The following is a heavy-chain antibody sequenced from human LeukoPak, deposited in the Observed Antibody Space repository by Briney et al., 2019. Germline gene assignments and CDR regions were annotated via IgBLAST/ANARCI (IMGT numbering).Heavy chain of an antibody. V-gene: IGHV3-74*01. D-gene: IGHD2-15*01. Sequence: PGGSQRLSCAASGFTFSSYWMHWVRQAPGKGLVWVSRINSDGSSTSYADSVKGRFTISRDNAKNSLYLQMNSLRAEDTAVYSCARGADGVSSNSRGWFDPWGQGTLVTVSP. CDR2: INSDGSST. CDR1: GFTFSSYW. J-gene: IGHJ5*02. CDR3: ARGADGVSSNSRGWFDP.